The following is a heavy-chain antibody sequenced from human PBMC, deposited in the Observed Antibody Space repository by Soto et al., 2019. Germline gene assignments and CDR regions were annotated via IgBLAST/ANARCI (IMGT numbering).Heavy chain of an antibody. D-gene: IGHD4-17*01. J-gene: IGHJ4*02. CDR1: GFSLSTSGVG. V-gene: IGHV2-5*02. CDR2: VYWDDTK. Sequence: QITLKESGPTLVKPTQTLTLTCTFSGFSLSTSGVGVGWIRQPPGKALEWLAVVYWDDTKHYSHSLKSSLTSTKDTSKNQVGQTMINMDPVDTATYFGAHKGYSDYPLDYWGQGTLVTVSS. CDR3: AHKGYSDYPLDY.